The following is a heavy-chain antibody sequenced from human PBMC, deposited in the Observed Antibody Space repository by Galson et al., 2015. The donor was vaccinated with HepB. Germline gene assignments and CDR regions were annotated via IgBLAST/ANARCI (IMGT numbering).Heavy chain of an antibody. J-gene: IGHJ3*02. Sequence: QSGAEVKKPGESLKISCKGSGYSFTSYWIGWVRQMPGKGLEWMGIIYPGDSDTRYSPSFQGQVTISADKSISTAYLQWSSLKASDTAMYYCARLVAVAGYGGADAFDIWGQGTMVTVSS. CDR1: GYSFTSYW. V-gene: IGHV5-51*01. D-gene: IGHD6-19*01. CDR2: IYPGDSDT. CDR3: ARLVAVAGYGGADAFDI.